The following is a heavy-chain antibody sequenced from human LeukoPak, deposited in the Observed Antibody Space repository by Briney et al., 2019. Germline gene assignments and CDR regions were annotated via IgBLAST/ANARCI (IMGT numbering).Heavy chain of an antibody. V-gene: IGHV3-23*01. D-gene: IGHD3-22*01. CDR3: AKLDSSGYFGHDI. J-gene: IGHJ3*02. CDR1: GFTFSSYT. Sequence: GGSLRLSCAASGFTFSSYTMSWVRQAPGKGLEWVSVIGGSGVNTYYADSVRGRFTISRDNSKNTLYLQMNSLRAEDTAVYYCAKLDSSGYFGHDIWGQGTMVTVSS. CDR2: IGGSGVNT.